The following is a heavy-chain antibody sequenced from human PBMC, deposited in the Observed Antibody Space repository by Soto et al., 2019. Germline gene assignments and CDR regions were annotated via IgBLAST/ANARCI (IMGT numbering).Heavy chain of an antibody. J-gene: IGHJ4*02. CDR2: IYSDGRT. CDR1: GASVTSGGYY. Sequence: QVQLQESGPGLVKPSQTLCVTCTVSGASVTSGGYYWTWIRQHSGKGLEWIGHIYSDGRTYYSPSLKSRLTISLDMSKNQFSLRLTSVTVADTAVYYCASGYKYPSDYWGQGTLVAVSS. D-gene: IGHD6-25*01. CDR3: ASGYKYPSDY. V-gene: IGHV4-31*03.